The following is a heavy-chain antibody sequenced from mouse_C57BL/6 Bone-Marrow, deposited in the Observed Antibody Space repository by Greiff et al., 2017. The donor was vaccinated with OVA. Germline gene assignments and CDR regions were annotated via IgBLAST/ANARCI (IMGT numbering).Heavy chain of an antibody. D-gene: IGHD2-10*02. CDR2: IYPGDGDT. CDR3: ASAVWGDGAWFAY. Sequence: VQLQQSGASVKISCKASGYAFSSYWMNWVKQRPGKGLEWIGQIYPGDGDTNYNGKFKGKATLTADKSSSTAYMQLSSLTSEDSAVYFCASAVWGDGAWFAYWGQGTLVTVSA. V-gene: IGHV1-80*01. CDR1: GYAFSSYW. J-gene: IGHJ3*01.